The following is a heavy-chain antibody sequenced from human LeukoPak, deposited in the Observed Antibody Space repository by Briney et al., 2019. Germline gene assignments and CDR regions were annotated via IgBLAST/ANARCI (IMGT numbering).Heavy chain of an antibody. Sequence: SGPTLVKPTQTLTLTCTFSGFSLSTSGVGVGWIRQPPGKALEWLALIYWDDDKRYSPSLKSRLTITKDTSKNQVVLTMTNMDPVDTAAYYCAHTSEWFGGLLLRYYFDYWGQGTLVTVSS. CDR3: AHTSEWFGGLLLRYYFDY. CDR1: GFSLSTSGVG. D-gene: IGHD3-10*01. V-gene: IGHV2-5*02. J-gene: IGHJ4*02. CDR2: IYWDDDK.